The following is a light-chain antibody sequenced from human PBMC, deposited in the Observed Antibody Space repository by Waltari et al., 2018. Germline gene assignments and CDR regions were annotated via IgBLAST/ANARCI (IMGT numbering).Light chain of an antibody. CDR3: QQYYSSPVT. J-gene: IGKJ5*01. V-gene: IGKV4-1*01. Sequence: DIVMTQSPDSLAVSLGERATINCKSSQSVLYRSDNKNYLGWYQQKPGLPPKLLIYRASTRESGVPDRFSGSGSGTDFTLTISSLQAEDVAVYYCQQYYSSPVTFGQGTRLEIK. CDR2: RAS. CDR1: QSVLYRSDNKNY.